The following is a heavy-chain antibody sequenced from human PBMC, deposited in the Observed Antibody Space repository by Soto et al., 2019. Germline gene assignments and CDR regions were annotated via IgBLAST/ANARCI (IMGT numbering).Heavy chain of an antibody. CDR3: SITTYHFDT. V-gene: IGHV3-74*01. J-gene: IGHJ4*02. D-gene: IGHD1-1*01. Sequence: EVQLVESGGGLVQPGGSLRLACAGSGFTLSNYCMHWVRQSTGTGLEWVSRMSSDGSNIRYADSVKGRFTISRDNARNTLFLQIDSLRAEETAIYYCSITTYHFDTWVQGTLFTVSS. CDR2: MSSDGSNI. CDR1: GFTLSNYC.